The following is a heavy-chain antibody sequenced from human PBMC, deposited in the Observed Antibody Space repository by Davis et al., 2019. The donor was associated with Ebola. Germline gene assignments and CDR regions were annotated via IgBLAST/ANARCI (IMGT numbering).Heavy chain of an antibody. D-gene: IGHD3-10*01. J-gene: IGHJ6*02. CDR3: ARDGSGTGYYYYYGMDV. CDR2: IYYSGST. Sequence: SETLSLTCTVSGGSISGYYWSWIRQPPGKGLEWIGCIYYSGSTNYNPSLKSRVTISVDTSKNQFSLKLSSVTAADTAVYYCARDGSGTGYYYYYGMDVWGQGTTVTVSS. V-gene: IGHV4-59*01. CDR1: GGSISGYY.